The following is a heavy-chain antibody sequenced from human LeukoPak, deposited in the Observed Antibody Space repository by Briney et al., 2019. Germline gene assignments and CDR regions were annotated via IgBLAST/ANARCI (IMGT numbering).Heavy chain of an antibody. Sequence: ASVKVSCKAPGYTFTGYYMHWVRQAPGQGLEWMGWINPNSGGTNYAQKFQGRVTMTRDTSISTAYMELSRLRSDDTAVYYCARLVGATTFGDYWGQGTLVTVSS. J-gene: IGHJ4*02. V-gene: IGHV1-2*02. D-gene: IGHD1-26*01. CDR2: INPNSGGT. CDR3: ARLVGATTFGDY. CDR1: GYTFTGYY.